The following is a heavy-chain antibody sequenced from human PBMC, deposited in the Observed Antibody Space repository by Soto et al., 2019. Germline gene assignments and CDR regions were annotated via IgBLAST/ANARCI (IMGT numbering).Heavy chain of an antibody. D-gene: IGHD5-18*01. CDR2: IKSKTDGGTT. J-gene: IGHJ4*02. CDR3: STAPSGYSYGGNHFDY. Sequence: EVQLVESGGGLVKPGGSLRLSCAASGFTFSNAWMSWVRQAPGKGLEWVGRIKSKTDGGTTDYAATVKGRFTISRDDSKNALYLQMNRLKTEETAVYYFSTAPSGYSYGGNHFDYWGQGTLVTVSS. CDR1: GFTFSNAW. V-gene: IGHV3-15*01.